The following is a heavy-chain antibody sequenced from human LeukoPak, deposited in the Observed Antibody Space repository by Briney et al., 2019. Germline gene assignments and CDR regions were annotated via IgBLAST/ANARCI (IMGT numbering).Heavy chain of an antibody. J-gene: IGHJ4*02. CDR2: VYRSGST. CDR1: GYSISSGYY. CDR3: ARSQPHDFDY. D-gene: IGHD2-2*01. V-gene: IGHV4-38-2*01. Sequence: PSETLSLTCAVSGYSISSGYYWGWIRQPPGQGLEWIGSVYRSGSTYYNPSLKSRVTISVDTSKNQFSLKLSSVTAADTAVYYCARSQPHDFDYWGQGTLVTVSS.